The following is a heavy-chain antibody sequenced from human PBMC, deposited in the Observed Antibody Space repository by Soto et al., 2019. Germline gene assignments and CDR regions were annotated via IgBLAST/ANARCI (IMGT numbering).Heavy chain of an antibody. V-gene: IGHV4-61*01. D-gene: IGHD6-19*01. Sequence: QVQLQESGPGLVKPSETLSLTCTVSGDSVSSGSKCWSWIRQPPGKALEWIAYICDSGSTNYKPSRKSRVTISRDTSKNQFSLKMTSVTGEDTAVYYCARSGGGSGWLGGQGTLVTVSS. CDR1: GDSVSSGSKC. J-gene: IGHJ4*02. CDR3: ARSGGGSGWL. CDR2: ICDSGST.